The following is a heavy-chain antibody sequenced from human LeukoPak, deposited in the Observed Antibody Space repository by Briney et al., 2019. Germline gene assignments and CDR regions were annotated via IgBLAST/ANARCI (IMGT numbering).Heavy chain of an antibody. J-gene: IGHJ4*02. CDR1: GFTFSIYA. CDR3: AKEGSGSYVDY. V-gene: IGHV3-23*01. D-gene: IGHD1-26*01. Sequence: GGSLRLSCAASGFTFSIYAMSWVRQAPGKGLEWVSAVSGRGDRTYFADSVKGRFTISRDNSKNMLYLQMNRLRAEDTAVYYCAKEGSGSYVDYWGQGTLVTVSS. CDR2: VSGRGDRT.